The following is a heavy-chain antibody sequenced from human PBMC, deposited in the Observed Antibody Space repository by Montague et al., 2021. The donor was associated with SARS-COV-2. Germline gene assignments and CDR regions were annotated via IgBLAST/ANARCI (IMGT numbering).Heavy chain of an antibody. V-gene: IGHV2-70*01. Sequence: PALVKPTKTLTLTCTFSGFSLSTSGMCVSWIRQPPGKALEWLALIDWDDDKYYSTSLKTRLTISKDTSKNQVVLTMTNMDPVDTATYYCARYHYDILTGYYTVFDYWGQGTLVTVSS. CDR3: ARYHYDILTGYYTVFDY. CDR1: GFSLSTSGMC. CDR2: IDWDDDK. J-gene: IGHJ4*02. D-gene: IGHD3-9*01.